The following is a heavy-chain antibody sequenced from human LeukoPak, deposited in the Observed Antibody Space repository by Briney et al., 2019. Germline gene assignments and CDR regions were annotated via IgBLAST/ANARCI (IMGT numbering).Heavy chain of an antibody. V-gene: IGHV3-23*01. CDR1: GFTISGFA. D-gene: IGHD3-10*02. CDR2: IGSDYKT. J-gene: IGHJ6*02. CDR3: TKDLCYYVAMDV. Sequence: GGSLRLSCAGSGFTISGFAKPWVRQAPGKGLEWVSSIGSDYKTHYSESVKGRFAISRDNSQSTVFLQLNSLRAEDTALYYCTKDLCYYVAMDVWGQGTAVTVSS.